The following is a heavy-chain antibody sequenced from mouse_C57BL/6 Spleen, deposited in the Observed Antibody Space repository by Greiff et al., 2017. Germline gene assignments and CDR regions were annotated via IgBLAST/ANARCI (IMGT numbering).Heavy chain of an antibody. CDR2: ISYDGSN. V-gene: IGHV3-6*01. CDR3: ARETYYSNQYYFDY. D-gene: IGHD2-5*01. CDR1: GYSITSGYY. J-gene: IGHJ2*01. Sequence: EVKLQESGPGLVKPSQSLSLTCSVTGYSITSGYYWNWIRQFPGNKLEWMGYISYDGSNNYNPSLKNRISITRDTSKNQFFLKLNSVTTEYTATYYCARETYYSNQYYFDYWGQGTTLTVSS.